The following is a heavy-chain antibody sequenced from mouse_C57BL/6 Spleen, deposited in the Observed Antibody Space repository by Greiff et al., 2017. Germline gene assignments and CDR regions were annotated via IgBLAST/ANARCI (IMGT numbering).Heavy chain of an antibody. CDR1: GYTFTDYE. Sequence: QVHVKQSGAELVRPGASVTLSCKASGYTFTDYEMHWVKQTPVHGLEWIGAIDPETGGTAYNQKFKGKAILTADKSSSTAYMELRSLTSEDSAVYYCTCLIYYDYDYYAMDYWGQGTSVTVSS. V-gene: IGHV1-15*01. CDR3: TCLIYYDYDYYAMDY. CDR2: IDPETGGT. J-gene: IGHJ4*01. D-gene: IGHD2-4*01.